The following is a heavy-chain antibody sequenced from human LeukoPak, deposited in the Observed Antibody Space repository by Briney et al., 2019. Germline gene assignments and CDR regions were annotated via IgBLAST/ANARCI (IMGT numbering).Heavy chain of an antibody. CDR3: ARAETAMVPYFDY. D-gene: IGHD5-18*01. CDR1: GGSISSGGYY. J-gene: IGHJ4*02. Sequence: PSETLSLTCTVSGGSISSGGYYWSWIRQHPGKGLERIGYIYYSGSTYYNPSLKSRVTISVDTSKNQFSLKLSSVTAADTAVYYCARAETAMVPYFDYWGQGTLVTVSS. V-gene: IGHV4-31*03. CDR2: IYYSGST.